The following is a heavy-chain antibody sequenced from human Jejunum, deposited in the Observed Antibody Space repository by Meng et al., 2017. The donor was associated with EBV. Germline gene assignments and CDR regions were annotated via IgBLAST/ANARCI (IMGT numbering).Heavy chain of an antibody. CDR3: AKGGYSYGVIDY. V-gene: IGHV3-30*18. D-gene: IGHD5-18*01. Sequence: HVAVVESWGGGVQPGRSLRLPCSASGFTFSSYGMSWVRQAPGKGLECVAVISNDERNKYYADSVKGRFIISRDNSKNTLYLQMSSLRAEDTGVYYCAKGGYSYGVIDYWGQGTLVTVSS. CDR2: ISNDERNK. J-gene: IGHJ4*02. CDR1: GFTFSSYG.